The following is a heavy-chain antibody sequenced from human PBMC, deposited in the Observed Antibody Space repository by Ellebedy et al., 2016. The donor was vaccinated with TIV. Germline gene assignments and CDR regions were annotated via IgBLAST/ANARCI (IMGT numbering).Heavy chain of an antibody. CDR3: ARDHLEASKPFH. Sequence: GSLRLXXAVYGGSFSGYYWSWIRQPPGKGLEWIGEINHSGSTYYNPSLKSRVTISVDTSKNQFSLKLSSVTAADTAVYYCARDHLEASKPFHWGQGTLVTVSS. CDR1: GGSFSGYY. CDR2: INHSGST. V-gene: IGHV4-34*01. J-gene: IGHJ4*02. D-gene: IGHD4-11*01.